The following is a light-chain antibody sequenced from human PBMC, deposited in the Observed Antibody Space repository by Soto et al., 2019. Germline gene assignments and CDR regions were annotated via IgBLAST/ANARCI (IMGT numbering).Light chain of an antibody. CDR3: CSYAGDSYV. CDR2: DVS. CDR1: SSDVGNYNL. J-gene: IGLJ1*01. Sequence: HSALTQPASVSGSPGQSITISCTGTSSDVGNYNLVSWYQQHPGKAPKLMIYDVSKRPSGVSNRFSGSKSGNTASLTISGLQADDDADYYCCSYAGDSYVFGTGTKLTVL. V-gene: IGLV2-23*02.